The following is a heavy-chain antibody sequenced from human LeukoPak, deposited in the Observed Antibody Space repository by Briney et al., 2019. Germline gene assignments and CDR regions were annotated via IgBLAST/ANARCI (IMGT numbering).Heavy chain of an antibody. Sequence: PSETLSLTCTVSGGSISSTSYYWSWIRQPPGKELEWIGSIYYSGSTYYNPSLKSRVIISVDTSKNQFSLILGSVTAADTAVYYCARHVQGAGTDYWGQGTLVTVSS. CDR2: IYYSGST. CDR3: ARHVQGAGTDY. V-gene: IGHV4-39*01. D-gene: IGHD6-19*01. J-gene: IGHJ4*02. CDR1: GGSISSTSYY.